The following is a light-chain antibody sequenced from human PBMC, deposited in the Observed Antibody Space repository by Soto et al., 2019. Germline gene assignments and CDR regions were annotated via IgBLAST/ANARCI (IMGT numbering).Light chain of an antibody. Sequence: QLVLTQSPSASASLGASVKLTCTLSSGHSSYAIAWHEQQPEKGPRYLMKLNSDGSHSKGDGIPDRFSGSSSGAACYLTISRLQYEAEADYYCQTWGTGILVFGGGTKVTVL. CDR3: QTWGTGILV. J-gene: IGLJ2*01. V-gene: IGLV4-69*01. CDR2: LNSDGSH. CDR1: SGHSSYA.